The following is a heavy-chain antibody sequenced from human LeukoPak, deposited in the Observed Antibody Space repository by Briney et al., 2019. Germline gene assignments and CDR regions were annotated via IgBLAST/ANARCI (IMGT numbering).Heavy chain of an antibody. CDR1: GYTFTGYY. J-gene: IGHJ3*02. V-gene: IGHV1-69*13. CDR2: IIPIFGTA. CDR3: ARGPGI. Sequence: SVKVSCKASGYTFTGYYMHWVRQAPGQGLEWMGGIIPIFGTANYAQKFQGRVTITADESTSTAYMELSSLRSEDTAVYYCARGPGIWGQGTMVTVSS.